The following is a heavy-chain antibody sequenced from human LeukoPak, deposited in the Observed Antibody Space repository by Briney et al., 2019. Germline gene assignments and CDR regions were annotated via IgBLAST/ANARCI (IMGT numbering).Heavy chain of an antibody. CDR2: FNSDGSII. CDR1: GFTLSSYW. Sequence: PGGSLRLSCVASGFTLSSYWMHWVRQVPGQGLVWVSRFNSDGSIISYADSVKGRFTISRDNAKNTLYLQMNSLRAEDTAVYYCAKGHGWEASYYYYYMDVWGKGITVTISS. V-gene: IGHV3-74*01. CDR3: AKGHGWEASYYYYYMDV. J-gene: IGHJ6*03. D-gene: IGHD1-26*01.